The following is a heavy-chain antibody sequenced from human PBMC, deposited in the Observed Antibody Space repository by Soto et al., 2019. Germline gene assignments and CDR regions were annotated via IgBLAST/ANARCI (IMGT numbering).Heavy chain of an antibody. V-gene: IGHV4-30-4*01. CDR3: ARDNILGILYGGMDV. Sequence: TLSLTCTVSGGSISSGDYYWSWIREPPGKGLEWIGYIYYSGSTYYNPSLKSRVTISVDTSKNQFSLKLSSVTAADTAVYYCARDNILGILYGGMDVWGQGTTVTVSS. CDR2: IYYSGST. J-gene: IGHJ6*02. D-gene: IGHD3-3*01. CDR1: GGSISSGDYY.